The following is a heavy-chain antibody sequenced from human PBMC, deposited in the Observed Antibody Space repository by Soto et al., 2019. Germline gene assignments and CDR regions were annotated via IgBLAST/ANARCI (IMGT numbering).Heavy chain of an antibody. CDR2: IYSGGST. J-gene: IGHJ3*02. D-gene: IGHD1-1*01. CDR1: GFTVISNY. Sequence: PGGSLRLSCAASGFTVISNYMSWGRQAPGKGLEWVSVIYSGGSTYYADSVKGRFTISRDNSKNTLYLQMNSLRAEDTAVYYCARVQTEGAFDIWGQGTMVTVSS. CDR3: ARVQTEGAFDI. V-gene: IGHV3-53*01.